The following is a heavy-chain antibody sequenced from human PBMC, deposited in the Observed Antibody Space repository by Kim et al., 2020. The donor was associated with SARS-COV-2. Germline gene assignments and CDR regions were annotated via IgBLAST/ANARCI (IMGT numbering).Heavy chain of an antibody. J-gene: IGHJ6*01. CDR2: ISGGAVNK. D-gene: IGHD2-21*01. Sequence: GGSLRLSCVASGFTFDTYAMSWVRQAPGKGLEWVSVISGGAVNKFYADSVRGRFTISRDNSKNTLYLQMKSLRDDDTALYYCAKMVIMDGDTYFYYYAM. V-gene: IGHV3-23*01. CDR3: AKMVIMDGDTYFYYYAM. CDR1: GFTFDTYA.